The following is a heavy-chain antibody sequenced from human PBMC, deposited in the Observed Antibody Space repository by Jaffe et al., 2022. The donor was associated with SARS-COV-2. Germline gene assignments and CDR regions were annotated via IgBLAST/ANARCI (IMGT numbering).Heavy chain of an antibody. CDR1: GGSISTTDYY. J-gene: IGHJ3*02. Sequence: QLHLQASGPGLVKPSETLSLTCSVSGGSISTTDYYWAWMRQPPGKGLEWIGSIYYSGSTYYNPSLDSRVTISEDTSKNQFSLRLSFVTAADTAVYYCARGSMIRGVNGAFDIWGQGTTVTVSA. CDR2: IYYSGST. V-gene: IGHV4-39*01. CDR3: ARGSMIRGVNGAFDI. D-gene: IGHD3-10*01.